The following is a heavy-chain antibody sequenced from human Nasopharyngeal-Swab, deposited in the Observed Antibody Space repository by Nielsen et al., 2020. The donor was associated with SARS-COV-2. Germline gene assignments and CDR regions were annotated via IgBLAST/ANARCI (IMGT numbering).Heavy chain of an antibody. D-gene: IGHD2-2*01. Sequence: GESLKISCAASGFTFSDYYMNWIRQAPGKELEWVSYISSSGSTIYYADSVKGRFTISRDNAKNSLYLQMNSLRAEDTAVYHCARGRGYCSSTSCPPVAFDIWGQGTKVTVSP. CDR2: ISSSGSTI. CDR1: GFTFSDYY. V-gene: IGHV3-11*01. CDR3: ARGRGYCSSTSCPPVAFDI. J-gene: IGHJ3*02.